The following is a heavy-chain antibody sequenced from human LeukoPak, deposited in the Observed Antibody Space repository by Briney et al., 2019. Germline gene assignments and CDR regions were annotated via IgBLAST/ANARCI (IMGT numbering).Heavy chain of an antibody. J-gene: IGHJ3*01. CDR2: IYSGGST. CDR3: ARVASKTSWFDGGFGV. CDR1: EFSVGSNY. D-gene: IGHD3-10*01. V-gene: IGHV3-66*01. Sequence: GGSLRLSCAASEFSVGSNYMTWVRQAPGKGLEWVSLIYSGGSTYYADSVKGRFTISRDNSKNTLYLQMNSLRAEDTAVYYCARVASKTSWFDGGFGVWGQGTTVTVSS.